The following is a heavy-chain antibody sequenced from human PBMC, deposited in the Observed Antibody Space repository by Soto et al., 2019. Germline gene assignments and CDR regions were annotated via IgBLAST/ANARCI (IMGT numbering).Heavy chain of an antibody. J-gene: IGHJ4*02. CDR3: ARAYCSSTSCPSSIED. Sequence: QVQLVQSGAEVQKPGSSVKVSCKASGGTFSSYAISWVRQAPGQGLEWMGGIIPIFGTANYAQKFQGRVTITADESTSAAYMELSSLRSEETAVYYCARAYCSSTSCPSSIEDWGQGTLVTVSS. CDR1: GGTFSSYA. V-gene: IGHV1-69*01. D-gene: IGHD2-2*01. CDR2: IIPIFGTA.